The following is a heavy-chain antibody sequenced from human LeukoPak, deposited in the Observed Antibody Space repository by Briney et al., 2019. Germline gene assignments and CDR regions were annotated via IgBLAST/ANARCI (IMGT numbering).Heavy chain of an antibody. V-gene: IGHV1-18*01. J-gene: IGHJ4*02. CDR1: GYTFTSYG. CDR3: AGASIAARAYDY. Sequence: ASVKVSCKASGYTFTSYGISWVRQAPGQGLEWMGWISAYNGNTNYAQKLQGRVTMTTDTSTSTAYMELRSLRSDDTAVYYCAGASIAARAYDYWGQGTLVTVSS. CDR2: ISAYNGNT. D-gene: IGHD6-6*01.